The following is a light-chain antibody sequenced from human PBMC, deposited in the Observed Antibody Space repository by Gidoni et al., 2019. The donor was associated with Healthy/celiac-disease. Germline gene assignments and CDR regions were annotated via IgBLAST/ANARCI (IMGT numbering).Light chain of an antibody. J-gene: IGKJ2*01. CDR2: DAS. CDR3: QQYDNLPYT. V-gene: IGKV1-33*01. CDR1: QDISNY. Sequence: DIQMTHTPSSLSASVGDRVTITCQASQDISNYLNWDQQKPGKAPKLLIYDASNLETGVPSRFSGSGSGTDFTFTISSLQPEDIATYYCQQYDNLPYTFGQGTKLEIK.